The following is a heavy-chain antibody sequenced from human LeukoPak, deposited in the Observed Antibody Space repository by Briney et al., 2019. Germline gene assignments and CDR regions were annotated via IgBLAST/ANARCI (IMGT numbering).Heavy chain of an antibody. CDR1: GGSISSNY. J-gene: IGHJ4*02. V-gene: IGHV4-59*01. Sequence: SETLPLTCTVSGGSISSNYWSWIRQPPGKGLEWIGYIRYSGSTYYNPSLKSRVTTSLDTSKNLFSLKLSSVTAADTAVYYCARIFGVVIDYWGPGTLVTVSS. D-gene: IGHD3-3*01. CDR2: IRYSGST. CDR3: ARIFGVVIDY.